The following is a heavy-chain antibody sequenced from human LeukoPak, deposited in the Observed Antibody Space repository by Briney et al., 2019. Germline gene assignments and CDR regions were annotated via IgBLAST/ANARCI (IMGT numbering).Heavy chain of an antibody. Sequence: SETLSITCTVSDGSISTSGYFWGWIRQPPGKGLEWIGGIYYSGNTYFNPSLRSRVTISVDTSKNQFSPKLSSVTAADTAIYYCARHIHGSRYCISTSCYSADYWGQGTLVTVSS. CDR3: ARHIHGSRYCISTSCYSADY. CDR2: IYYSGNT. J-gene: IGHJ4*02. D-gene: IGHD2-2*01. V-gene: IGHV4-39*01. CDR1: DGSISTSGYF.